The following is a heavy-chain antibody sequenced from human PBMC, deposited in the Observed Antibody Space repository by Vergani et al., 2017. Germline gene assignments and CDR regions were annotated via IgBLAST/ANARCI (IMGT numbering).Heavy chain of an antibody. CDR1: GYSVGSGYY. V-gene: IGHV4-38-2*01. J-gene: IGHJ4*02. D-gene: IGHD3-10*01. Sequence: QVDLQESGPGLVKSSETLCLNCAVSGYSVGSGYYWGWIRQPPGRGLEWIGCVHRNGNTYYTSSLRSRATTSRDTSKNQFSLRLTSVTAADAAVYYSGRQNPYGSAHVDFWGRGVLVTVSA. CDR2: VHRNGNT. CDR3: GRQNPYGSAHVDF.